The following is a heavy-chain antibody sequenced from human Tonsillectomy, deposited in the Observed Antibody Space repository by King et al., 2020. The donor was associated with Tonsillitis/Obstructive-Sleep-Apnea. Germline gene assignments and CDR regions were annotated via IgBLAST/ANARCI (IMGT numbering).Heavy chain of an antibody. CDR3: AREALDAFDI. J-gene: IGHJ3*02. CDR1: GGSISSYY. CDR2: IYYSGST. Sequence: VQLQESGPGLVKPSETLSLTCTVSGGSISSYYWSWIRQPPGKGLEWIGYIYYSGSTKYNPSLKSRVTISVDTSKNQFSLKVNSVTAADTAIYYCAREALDAFDIWGQGTMVTVSS. V-gene: IGHV4-59*01.